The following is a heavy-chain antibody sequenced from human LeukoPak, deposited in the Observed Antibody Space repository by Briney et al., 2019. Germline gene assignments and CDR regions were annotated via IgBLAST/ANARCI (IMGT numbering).Heavy chain of an antibody. CDR1: GYTFSSYA. D-gene: IGHD3-10*01. J-gene: IGHJ4*02. Sequence: ASVKVSCKASGYTFSSYAISWVRRAPGQGLEWVGWISGYNGNTNYAQKLQGRVTMTTDTSTSTAYMELRSLRSDDTAMYYCARDLEYGAGSYGDYWGQGTLVTVPS. CDR2: ISGYNGNT. CDR3: ARDLEYGAGSYGDY. V-gene: IGHV1-18*01.